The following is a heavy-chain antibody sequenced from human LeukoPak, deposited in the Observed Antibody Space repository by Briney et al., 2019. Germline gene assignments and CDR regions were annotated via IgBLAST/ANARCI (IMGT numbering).Heavy chain of an antibody. J-gene: IGHJ4*02. CDR3: AKGFSVAGSFH. V-gene: IGHV3-23*01. D-gene: IGHD6-19*01. Sequence: PGESLRFSCAASGFTFSSYAMTWVRQAPGKGLEWVSTITGSGGSTYYADSVKGRFTISRDNSKNTLYLQMNSLRAEDTAVYYCAKGFSVAGSFHWGQGTLVTVSS. CDR2: ITGSGGST. CDR1: GFTFSSYA.